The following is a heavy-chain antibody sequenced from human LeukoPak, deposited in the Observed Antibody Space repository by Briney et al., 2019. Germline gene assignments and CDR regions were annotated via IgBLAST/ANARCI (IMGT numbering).Heavy chain of an antibody. V-gene: IGHV1-8*01. J-gene: IGHJ6*02. CDR3: ASAGTTSPLWYYYGMDV. CDR2: LNPNSGNT. Sequence: ASVKVSCKASGYTFTSYDINWVRQATGQGLEWMGWLNPNSGNTGYAQKFQGRVTMTRNTSISTAYMELSSLRSEDTAVYYCASAGTTSPLWYYYGMDVWGQGTTVTVSS. CDR1: GYTFTSYD. D-gene: IGHD1-7*01.